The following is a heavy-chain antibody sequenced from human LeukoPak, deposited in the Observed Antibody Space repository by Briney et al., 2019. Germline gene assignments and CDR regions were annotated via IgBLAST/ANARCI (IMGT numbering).Heavy chain of an antibody. D-gene: IGHD5-18*01. CDR3: ARDNQLWPFWNFDY. CDR1: GYTFTSYA. V-gene: IGHV7-4-1*02. J-gene: IGHJ4*02. CDR2: INTNTGNP. Sequence: GASVKVSCKASGYTFTSYAMNWVRQAPGQGLEWMGWINTNTGNPTYAQGFTGRFVFSLDTSVSTAYLQISSLKAEDTAVYYCARDNQLWPFWNFDYWGQGTLVTVSS.